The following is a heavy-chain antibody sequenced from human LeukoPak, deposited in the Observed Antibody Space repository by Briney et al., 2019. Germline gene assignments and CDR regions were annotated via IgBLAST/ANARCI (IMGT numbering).Heavy chain of an antibody. CDR2: INWNGAST. CDR3: ARRVDGSGRYRGYYYYYMDV. D-gene: IGHD3-10*01. CDR1: GFTFDDFG. V-gene: IGHV3-20*04. Sequence: GGSLRLSCAASGFTFDDFGMSWVRQAPGKGLEWVSGINWNGASTGYADSVKGRFTISRDNDKNSLYLQMNSLRAEDTALYYCARRVDGSGRYRGYYYYYMDVWGKGTTVTISS. J-gene: IGHJ6*03.